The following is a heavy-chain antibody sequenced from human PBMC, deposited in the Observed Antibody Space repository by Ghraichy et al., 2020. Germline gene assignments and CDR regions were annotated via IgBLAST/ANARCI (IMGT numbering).Heavy chain of an antibody. D-gene: IGHD3-10*01. CDR2: ISSTSSTM. J-gene: IGHJ6*02. CDR3: ARSNYYVSGGYDFHYGMDV. V-gene: IGHV3-48*02. CDR1: GFRFSGYS. Sequence: GGSLRLSCAASGFRFSGYSMNWVRQAPGKGLEWVSYISSTSSTMYYADSVKGRFTISRDNAKNSLYLQMNSLRDEDTAVYYCARSNYYVSGGYDFHYGMDVWGQGNTVTVSS.